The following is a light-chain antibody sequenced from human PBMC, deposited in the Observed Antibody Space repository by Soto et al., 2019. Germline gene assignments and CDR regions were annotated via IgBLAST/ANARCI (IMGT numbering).Light chain of an antibody. CDR1: QSVSSSY. V-gene: IGKV3-20*01. CDR2: GAS. J-gene: IGKJ2*01. Sequence: EIVLTQSPGTLSLSPGERATLSCRASQSVSSSYLAWYQQKPGQAPRLLIYGASSRATGIPDRFSGSGSGTDFTLTIIRREPEDCAVYYCQQYGRSPPYTFGQGTKLEIK. CDR3: QQYGRSPPYT.